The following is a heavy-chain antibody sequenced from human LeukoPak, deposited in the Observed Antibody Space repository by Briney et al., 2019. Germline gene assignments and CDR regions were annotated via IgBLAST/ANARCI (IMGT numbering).Heavy chain of an antibody. CDR1: GLTFSSYG. CDR2: ISYDGSNK. J-gene: IGHJ6*04. CDR3: AKNLWFGELYNGMDV. D-gene: IGHD3-10*01. Sequence: PGRSLRLSCAASGLTFSSYGMHWVRQAPGKGRGWAAVISYDGSNKYYADSVKGRFTISRDNSKNTLYLQMNSLRAEDTAVYYCAKNLWFGELYNGMDVWGKGTTVTVSS. V-gene: IGHV3-30*18.